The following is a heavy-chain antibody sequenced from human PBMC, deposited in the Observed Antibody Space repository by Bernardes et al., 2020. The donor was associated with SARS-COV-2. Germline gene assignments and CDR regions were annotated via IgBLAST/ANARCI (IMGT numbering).Heavy chain of an antibody. Sequence: SETLSLTCTVSGGSINRGDYYWSWIRQHPGKGLEWIGYIYYTGKAYYNPSLKSRVSISVDTSKNQFSLKLNSVTAADTAVYYCARDGSGTYPFYYYGMDVWGQGTTVTVSS. CDR3: ARDGSGTYPFYYYGMDV. J-gene: IGHJ6*02. CDR1: GGSINRGDYY. D-gene: IGHD3-10*01. CDR2: IYYTGKA. V-gene: IGHV4-31*03.